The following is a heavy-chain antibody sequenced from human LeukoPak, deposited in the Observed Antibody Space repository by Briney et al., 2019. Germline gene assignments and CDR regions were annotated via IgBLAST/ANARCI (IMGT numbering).Heavy chain of an antibody. CDR2: IYPSDGST. D-gene: IGHD2-2*01. J-gene: IGHJ4*02. V-gene: IGHV1-46*01. CDR1: GYTFTSYY. Sequence: GASVKVSCKASGYTFTSYYMHWVRQAPGQGLEWMGIIYPSDGSTTYAQDFQGRVTMTRDTSTSTVYMELSSLRSEDTAVYYCARDYKIPQQYCSITSCYLFDYWGQGTLVTGSS. CDR3: ARDYKIPQQYCSITSCYLFDY.